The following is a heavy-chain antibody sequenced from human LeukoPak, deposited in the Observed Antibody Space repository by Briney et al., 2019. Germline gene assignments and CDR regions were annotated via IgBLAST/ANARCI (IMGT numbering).Heavy chain of an antibody. CDR1: GGTFSSYA. J-gene: IGHJ6*02. CDR3: ARDRAAAHYFYYYYYGMDV. D-gene: IGHD6-13*01. Sequence: GASVKVSCKASGGTFSSYAISWVRQAPGQGLEWMGGIIPIFGTANYAQKFQGRATITADESTSTAYMELSSLRSEDTAVYYCARDRAAAHYFYYYYYGMDVWGQGTTVTVSS. V-gene: IGHV1-69*13. CDR2: IIPIFGTA.